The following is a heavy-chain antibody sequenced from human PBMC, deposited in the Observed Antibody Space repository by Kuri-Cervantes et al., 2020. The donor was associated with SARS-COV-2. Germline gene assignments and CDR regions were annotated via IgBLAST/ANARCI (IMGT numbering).Heavy chain of an antibody. CDR3: AKAEEPNYYYYGMDV. CDR2: ISGSVGST. V-gene: IGHV3-23*01. Sequence: GESLKISCAASGFTFSSYAMSWVRQAPGKGPEWVSAISGSVGSTYHADSVKGRFIISRDNSKNTLYLQMNSLRAEDTAVYYCAKAEEPNYYYYGMDVWGQGTTVTVSS. J-gene: IGHJ6*02. CDR1: GFTFSSYA.